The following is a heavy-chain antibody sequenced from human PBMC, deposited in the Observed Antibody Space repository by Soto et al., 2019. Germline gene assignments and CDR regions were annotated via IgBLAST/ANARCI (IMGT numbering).Heavy chain of an antibody. D-gene: IGHD6-19*01. Sequence: SETLSLTCAVYGGSFSGCYWSWIRQPPGKGLEWIGEINHSGSTNYNPSLKSRVTISVDTSKNQFSLKLSSVTAADTAVYYCARRGAVAATWDYWGQGTLVTVSS. CDR1: GGSFSGCY. V-gene: IGHV4-34*01. J-gene: IGHJ4*02. CDR2: INHSGST. CDR3: ARRGAVAATWDY.